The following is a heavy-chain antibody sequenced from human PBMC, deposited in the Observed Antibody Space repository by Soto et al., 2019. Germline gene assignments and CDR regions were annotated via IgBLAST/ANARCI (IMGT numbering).Heavy chain of an antibody. CDR1: GFTFSNYA. J-gene: IGHJ4*02. D-gene: IGHD3-10*01. V-gene: IGHV3-23*01. Sequence: EVQLLESGGGLVQPGGSLRLSCAASGFTFSNYAMNWVRQAPGKGLEWVSVISDSGGSTYYADSVKGRFTISRDNSKITPYLHRYSLSAEDTAVYYCAQDGFSGSGQYYFDSWGQGTLVTVSS. CDR3: AQDGFSGSGQYYFDS. CDR2: ISDSGGST.